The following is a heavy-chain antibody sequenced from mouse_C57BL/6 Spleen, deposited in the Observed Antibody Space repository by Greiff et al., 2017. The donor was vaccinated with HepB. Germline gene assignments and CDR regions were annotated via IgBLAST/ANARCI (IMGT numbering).Heavy chain of an antibody. CDR2: ISDGGSYT. D-gene: IGHD4-1*01. Sequence: EVQVVESGGGLVKPGGSLKLSCAASGFTFSSYAMSWVRQTPEKRLEWVATISDGGSYTYYPDNVKGRFTISRDNAKNNLYLQMSHLKSEDTAMYYCARDKDGSTGTWFAYWGQGTLVTVSA. CDR1: GFTFSSYA. V-gene: IGHV5-4*01. J-gene: IGHJ3*01. CDR3: ARDKDGSTGTWFAY.